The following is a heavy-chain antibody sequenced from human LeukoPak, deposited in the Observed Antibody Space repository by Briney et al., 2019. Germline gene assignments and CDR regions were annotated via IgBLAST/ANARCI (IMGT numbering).Heavy chain of an antibody. Sequence: GGSLRLSCAASGFTFSSYAMHSVRHAPGKGLEWVVDISYDGTNKYYADSVKVRFTISRDNSKNALYLQMNSLRAEDTAVYYCARHDPKKYFDYWGQGTLVTVSS. J-gene: IGHJ4*02. CDR1: GFTFSSYA. CDR3: ARHDPKKYFDY. V-gene: IGHV3-30-3*01. CDR2: ISYDGTNK.